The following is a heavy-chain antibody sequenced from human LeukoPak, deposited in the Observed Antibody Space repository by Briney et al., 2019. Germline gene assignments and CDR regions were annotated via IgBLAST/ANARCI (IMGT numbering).Heavy chain of an antibody. V-gene: IGHV3-30*18. D-gene: IGHD3-22*01. CDR3: AKSPYDSSGYGKY. CDR2: ISYDGSNK. CDR1: GFTFSSYG. J-gene: IGHJ4*02. Sequence: GGSLRLSCAASGFTFSSYGMHWVRQAPGKGLEWVAVISYDGSNKYYADSVKGRFTISRDNSKNTLYLQMNSLRAEDTAVYYCAKSPYDSSGYGKYWGQGTLVTVSS.